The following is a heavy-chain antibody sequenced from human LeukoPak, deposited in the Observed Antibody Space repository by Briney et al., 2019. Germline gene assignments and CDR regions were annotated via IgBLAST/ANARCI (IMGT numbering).Heavy chain of an antibody. D-gene: IGHD3-22*01. V-gene: IGHV4-38-2*01. CDR2: IYHSGST. CDR1: GYSISSDNY. J-gene: IGHJ4*02. Sequence: PSETLSLTCAVSGYSISSDNYWVWIRQPPGEGLEWSGGIYHSGSTYYNPSLKSRVTMSVDTSKNQFSLKLSSVTAADTAVYYCARAPRDSSSSNYMRRFDYWGQGTLVTVSS. CDR3: ARAPRDSSSSNYMRRFDY.